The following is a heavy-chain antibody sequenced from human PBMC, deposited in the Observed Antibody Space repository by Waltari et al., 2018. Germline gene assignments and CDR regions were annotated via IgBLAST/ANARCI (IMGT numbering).Heavy chain of an antibody. D-gene: IGHD2-21*01. CDR3: ARGGRFPLYYCDY. J-gene: IGHJ4*02. V-gene: IGHV4-59*01. Sequence: QVQLQESGPGLVKPSETLSLTSTVSGGSIRSYYWSWIRQPPGKGLEWIGYIYYSGSTNYNPSLKSRVTISVDTSKNQFSLKLSSVTAADTAVYYCARGGRFPLYYCDYWGQGTLVTVSS. CDR1: GGSIRSYY. CDR2: IYYSGST.